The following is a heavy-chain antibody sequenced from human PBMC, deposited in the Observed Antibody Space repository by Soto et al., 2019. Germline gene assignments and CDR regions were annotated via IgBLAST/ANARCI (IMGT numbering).Heavy chain of an antibody. CDR3: TTEKGY. V-gene: IGHV3-15*07. J-gene: IGHJ4*02. Sequence: EVQLVESGGGLVKPGEALRLSCASSGFTFTNAWMNWVRQAPGKGLEWVGRIRSKTDGGTPDYAAPVKGRFTISRDDSKNTLYVQMNSLKTEDTAIYYCTTEKGYWGQGTLVTVSS. CDR2: IRSKTDGGTP. CDR1: GFTFTNAW.